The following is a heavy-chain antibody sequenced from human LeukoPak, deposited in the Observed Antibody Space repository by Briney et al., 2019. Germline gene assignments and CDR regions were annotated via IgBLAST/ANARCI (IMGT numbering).Heavy chain of an antibody. CDR1: GGSISSYY. D-gene: IGHD6-13*01. CDR3: ARRGRSAAANFDY. Sequence: LETLSLTCTVSGGSISSYYWSWIRQPPGKGLEWIGYIYHSGSTNYNPSLKSRVTISVDTSKNQFSLNLTSVTAADTAVYYCARRGRSAAANFDYWGQGTLVTVSS. J-gene: IGHJ4*02. CDR2: IYHSGST. V-gene: IGHV4-59*08.